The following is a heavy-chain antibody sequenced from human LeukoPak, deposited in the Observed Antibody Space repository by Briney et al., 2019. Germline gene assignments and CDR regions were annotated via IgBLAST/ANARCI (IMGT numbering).Heavy chain of an antibody. J-gene: IGHJ6*02. CDR2: ISSSSSTI. Sequence: GGSLRLSCAASGFTFSSYSMNWVRQAPGKGLEWVSYISSSSSTIYYADSVKGRFTISRDNAKNSLYLQMNSLRAEDTAVYYCARKYCGSTSCEYYYYYGMDVWGQGTTVTVSS. CDR1: GFTFSSYS. V-gene: IGHV3-48*01. D-gene: IGHD2-2*01. CDR3: ARKYCGSTSCEYYYYYGMDV.